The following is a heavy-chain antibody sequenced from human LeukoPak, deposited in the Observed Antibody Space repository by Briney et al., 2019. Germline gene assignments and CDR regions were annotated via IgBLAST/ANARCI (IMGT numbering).Heavy chain of an antibody. V-gene: IGHV3-23*01. CDR1: GFTISSYA. J-gene: IGHJ6*04. Sequence: GGSLRLSCAASGFTISSYAMSWVRQAPVMGLAWVSVISGSGGDTNYADSVRGRFVISRDNSKNSLYLQMNSLRAEDTAVYYCAELGITMIGGVWGKGTTVTISS. D-gene: IGHD3-10*02. CDR3: AELGITMIGGV. CDR2: ISGSGGDT.